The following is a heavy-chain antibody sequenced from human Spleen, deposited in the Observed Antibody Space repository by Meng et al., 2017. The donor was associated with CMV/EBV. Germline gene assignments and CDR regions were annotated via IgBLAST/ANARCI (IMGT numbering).Heavy chain of an antibody. CDR3: ARLRVHSSSSARRGGAFDI. Sequence: SETLSLTCAVYGGSFSGYYWSWIRQPPGKGLEWIGEINHSGSTNYNPSLKSRVTISVDTSKNQFSLKLSSVTAADTAVYYCARLRVHSSSSARRGGAFDIWCQGTMVTVSS. V-gene: IGHV4-34*01. CDR2: INHSGST. CDR1: GGSFSGYY. D-gene: IGHD6-6*01. J-gene: IGHJ3*02.